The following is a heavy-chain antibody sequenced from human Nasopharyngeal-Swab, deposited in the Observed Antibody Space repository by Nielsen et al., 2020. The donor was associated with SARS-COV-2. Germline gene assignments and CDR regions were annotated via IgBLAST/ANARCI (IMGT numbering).Heavy chain of an antibody. CDR2: INSEGSST. CDR3: VRSPSSISPGWFDP. CDR1: GFTFSSYW. J-gene: IGHJ5*02. D-gene: IGHD1-14*01. V-gene: IGHV3-74*01. Sequence: GESLKISCAASGFTFSSYWMHWVRQAPGKGLVWVSRINSEGSSTSYADSVKGRFTISRDNAKNTLYLQMNSLRAEDTAVYYCVRSPSSISPGWFDPWGQGTLATVSS.